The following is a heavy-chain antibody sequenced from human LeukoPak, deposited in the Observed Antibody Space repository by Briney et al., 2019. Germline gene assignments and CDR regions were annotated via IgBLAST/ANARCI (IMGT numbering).Heavy chain of an antibody. CDR1: GLTFSSYA. CDR2: ISGNGVYT. CDR3: AKFKGDHRGAFDM. J-gene: IGHJ3*02. Sequence: GGSLRLSCAAYGLTFSSYAMSWVRQPPGKGLEWVSAISGNGVYTYYTASVKGRFTISRDNSKNTLFLQMNSLRAEDTAVYYCAKFKGDHRGAFDMWGQGTMVTVSS. D-gene: IGHD3-16*02. V-gene: IGHV3-23*01.